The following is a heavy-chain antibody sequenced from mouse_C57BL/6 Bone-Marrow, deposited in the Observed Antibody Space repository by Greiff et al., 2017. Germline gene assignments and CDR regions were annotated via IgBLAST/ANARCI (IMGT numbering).Heavy chain of an antibody. CDR2: IHPNSGST. CDR1: GYTFTSYW. CDR3: ARYTDCYGSSYWYINV. V-gene: IGHV1-64*01. D-gene: IGHD1-1*01. J-gene: IGHJ1*03. Sequence: QVQLQPPGAELVKPGASVKLSCKASGYTFTSYWMHWVKPRPGQGLEWIGMIHPNSGSTNYNEKFKSKATLTVDKSYSTAYMQLSSLTSEDSAVYYCARYTDCYGSSYWYINVWGTETTLTVSS.